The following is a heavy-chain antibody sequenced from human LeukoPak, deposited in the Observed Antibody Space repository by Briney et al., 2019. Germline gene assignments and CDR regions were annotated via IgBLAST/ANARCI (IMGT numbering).Heavy chain of an antibody. V-gene: IGHV3-9*01. J-gene: IGHJ6*02. CDR1: GFTFDDYA. D-gene: IGHD3-10*01. CDR2: ISWNSGSI. Sequence: GGSLRLSCAASGFTFDDYAMHWVRQAPGKGLEWVSGISWNSGSIGYADCVKGRFTISRDNAKNSLYLQMNSLRAEDTALYYCAKDLSGSYYPPYYYYGMDVWGQGTTVTVSS. CDR3: AKDLSGSYYPPYYYYGMDV.